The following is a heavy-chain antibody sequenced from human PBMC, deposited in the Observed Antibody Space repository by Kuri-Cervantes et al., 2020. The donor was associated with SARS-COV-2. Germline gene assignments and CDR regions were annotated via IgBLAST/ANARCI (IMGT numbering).Heavy chain of an antibody. D-gene: IGHD2-15*01. Sequence: GGSLRLSCAASGFTFEDYAMHWVRQAPGKGLEWVSLISGDGDSTYYADSVKGRFTISRDNSKNSLYLQMNSLRVEDTAVYYCAKDQHGIIVVVAAIDYWGQGTLVTVSS. CDR3: AKDQHGIIVVVAAIDY. V-gene: IGHV3-43D*03. CDR1: GFTFEDYA. J-gene: IGHJ4*02. CDR2: ISGDGDST.